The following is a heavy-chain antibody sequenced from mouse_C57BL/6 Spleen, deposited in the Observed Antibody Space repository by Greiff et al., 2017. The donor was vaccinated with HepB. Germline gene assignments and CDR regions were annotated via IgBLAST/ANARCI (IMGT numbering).Heavy chain of an antibody. J-gene: IGHJ4*01. CDR2: IDPSDSET. Sequence: QVQLQQPGAELVRPGSSVKLSCKASGYTFTSYWMHWVKQRPIQGLEWIGNIDPSDSETHYNQKFKDKATLTVDKSSSTAYMQLSSLTSEDSAVYDCARCTTVVDAMDYWGQGTSVTVSS. D-gene: IGHD1-1*01. CDR3: ARCTTVVDAMDY. CDR1: GYTFTSYW. V-gene: IGHV1-52*01.